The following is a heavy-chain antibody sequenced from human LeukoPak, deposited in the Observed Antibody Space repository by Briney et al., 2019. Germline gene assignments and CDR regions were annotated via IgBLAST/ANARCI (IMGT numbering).Heavy chain of an antibody. D-gene: IGHD6-6*01. CDR2: IYHSGST. Sequence: SETLSLTCAVSGYSISSGYYWGGIRHPPGKGLEWSVSIYHSGSTYYNPPLKSRVTISVDTSNNQFSLNLISVTAADSAVSYCARPNYSSSLGIDAFDICGQRTMVTVSS. CDR3: ARPNYSSSLGIDAFDI. V-gene: IGHV4-38-2*01. J-gene: IGHJ3*02. CDR1: GYSISSGYY.